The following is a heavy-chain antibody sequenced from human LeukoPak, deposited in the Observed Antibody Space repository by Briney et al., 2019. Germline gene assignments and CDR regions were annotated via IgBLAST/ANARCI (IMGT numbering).Heavy chain of an antibody. V-gene: IGHV3-23*01. D-gene: IGHD5-24*01. CDR1: GFTVSSNY. CDR2: ISGSGGST. J-gene: IGHJ4*02. CDR3: AKGETAAGRYYFDY. Sequence: PGGSLRLSCAVSGFTVSSNYMSWVRQAPGKGLEWVSAISGSGGSTYYADSVKGRFTISRDNSKNTLYLQMDSLRAEDTAIYYCAKGETAAGRYYFDYWGQGTLVTVSS.